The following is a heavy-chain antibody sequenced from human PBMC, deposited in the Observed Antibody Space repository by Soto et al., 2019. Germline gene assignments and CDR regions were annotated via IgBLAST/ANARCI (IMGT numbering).Heavy chain of an antibody. CDR2: IIPIFGTA. V-gene: IGHV1-69*06. D-gene: IGHD3-10*01. J-gene: IGHJ6*02. Sequence: QVQLVQSGAEVKKPGSSVKVSCKASGGTFSSYAISWVRQAPGQGLEWMGGIIPIFGTANYAQKFQGRVTITADKSTSTAYRERSSLRSEDTAVYYCARDARVLWFGELSYYQTTYYYYYGMDVWGQGTTVTVSS. CDR3: ARDARVLWFGELSYYQTTYYYYYGMDV. CDR1: GGTFSSYA.